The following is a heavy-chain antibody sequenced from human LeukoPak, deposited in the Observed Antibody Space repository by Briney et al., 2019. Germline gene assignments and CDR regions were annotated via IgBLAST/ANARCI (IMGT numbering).Heavy chain of an antibody. D-gene: IGHD3-10*01. Sequence: ASVKVSCKASGYTFTGYYMHWVRQAPGQGLEWMGWINPNSGGTNYAQKFEGRVTMTRDTSISTAYMELSRLRSDATAVYYCARDVVGWFGDPPYPYFDYWGQGTLVTVSS. V-gene: IGHV1-2*02. CDR1: GYTFTGYY. J-gene: IGHJ4*02. CDR2: INPNSGGT. CDR3: ARDVVGWFGDPPYPYFDY.